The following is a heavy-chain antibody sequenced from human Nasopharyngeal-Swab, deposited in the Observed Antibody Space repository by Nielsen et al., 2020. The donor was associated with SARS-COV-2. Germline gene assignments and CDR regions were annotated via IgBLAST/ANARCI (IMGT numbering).Heavy chain of an antibody. V-gene: IGHV4-59*01. D-gene: IGHD5-24*01. Sequence: WASLRLSCTVSRGSISSYYWRWIRQPPGKGLEWIGYIYYSGSTNYNPSLKSRVTISVDTSKNQFSLKLSAVTAADTAVYYCARERRWLQGNWFDPWGQGTLVTVSS. CDR1: RGSISSYY. CDR2: IYYSGST. J-gene: IGHJ5*02. CDR3: ARERRWLQGNWFDP.